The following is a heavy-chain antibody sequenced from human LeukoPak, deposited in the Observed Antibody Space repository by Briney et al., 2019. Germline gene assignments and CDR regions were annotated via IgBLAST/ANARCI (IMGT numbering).Heavy chain of an antibody. CDR3: ARGFEYSSSSDY. CDR1: GGSISSSSYY. CDR2: IYYSGST. J-gene: IGHJ4*02. D-gene: IGHD6-6*01. V-gene: IGHV4-39*07. Sequence: SETLSLTCTVSGGSISSSSYYWGWIRQPPGKGLEWIGSIYYSGSTYYNPSLMSRVTISVDTSKNQFSLKLSSVTAADTAVYYCARGFEYSSSSDYWGQGTLVTVSS.